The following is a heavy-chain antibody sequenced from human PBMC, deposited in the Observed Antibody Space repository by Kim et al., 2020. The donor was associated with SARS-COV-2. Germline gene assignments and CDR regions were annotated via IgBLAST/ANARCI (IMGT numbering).Heavy chain of an antibody. V-gene: IGHV3-30*07. Sequence: GRFTISRENSKNALYLQMNSLRAEDTAVYYCARDERYSSGWYGGREEFDYWGQGTLVTVSS. CDR3: ARDERYSSGWYGGREEFDY. D-gene: IGHD6-19*01. J-gene: IGHJ4*02.